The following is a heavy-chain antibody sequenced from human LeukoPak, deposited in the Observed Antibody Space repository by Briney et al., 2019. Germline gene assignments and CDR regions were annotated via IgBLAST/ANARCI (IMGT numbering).Heavy chain of an antibody. D-gene: IGHD3-16*01. V-gene: IGHV4-34*01. CDR2: INHSGST. CDR1: GGSFSGYY. J-gene: IGHJ4*02. Sequence: PSETLSLTCAVYGGSFSGYYWSWIRQPPGKGLEWIGEINHSGSTNYNPSLKSRVTISVDTSKNQFSLKLSSVTAADTAVYYCARVWGGYFDYWGQGTLVTVSS. CDR3: ARVWGGYFDY.